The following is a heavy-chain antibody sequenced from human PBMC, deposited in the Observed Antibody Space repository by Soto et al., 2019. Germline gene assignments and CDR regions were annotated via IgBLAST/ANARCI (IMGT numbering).Heavy chain of an antibody. CDR2: IWYDGSNK. V-gene: IGHV3-33*01. D-gene: IGHD4-4*01. J-gene: IGHJ4*02. Sequence: QVQLVESGGGVVQPGRSLRLSCAASGFSFSRYGMHWVRQAPGKGLEWVAVIWYDGSNKYYADSVKGRFTISRDNSKNTLYLQMNSLRAEDTAVYYCASSSDGYNNSPVTRWGQGTLVTVSS. CDR1: GFSFSRYG. CDR3: ASSSDGYNNSPVTR.